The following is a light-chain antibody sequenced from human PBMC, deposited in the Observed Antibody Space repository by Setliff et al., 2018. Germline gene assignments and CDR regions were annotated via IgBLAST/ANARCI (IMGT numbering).Light chain of an antibody. CDR3: QSYDSSLSGYV. V-gene: IGLV1-40*01. CDR2: GNS. Sequence: QSVLTQPPSVSGAPGRRVTISCTGSSSNIGAGYDVHWYQQLPGTAPKLLIYGNSNRPSGVPDRFSGSKSGTSASLAITGLQAEDEADYYCQSYDSSLSGYVFGTGTKGTVL. J-gene: IGLJ1*01. CDR1: SSNIGAGYD.